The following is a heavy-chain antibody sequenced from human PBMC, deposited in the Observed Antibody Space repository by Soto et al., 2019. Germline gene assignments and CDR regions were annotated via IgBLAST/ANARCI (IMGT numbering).Heavy chain of an antibody. J-gene: IGHJ6*02. V-gene: IGHV1-2*02. CDR3: AREKGITIFGVVPSMDV. CDR1: GYTLTGYY. Sequence: GASVKVSCNASGYTLTGYYMHWVRQAPGQGLEWMGWINPNSGGTNYAQKFQGRLTMTRDTSISTAYMELSRLRSDDTAVYYCAREKGITIFGVVPSMDVWGQGTTVTVSS. D-gene: IGHD3-3*01. CDR2: INPNSGGT.